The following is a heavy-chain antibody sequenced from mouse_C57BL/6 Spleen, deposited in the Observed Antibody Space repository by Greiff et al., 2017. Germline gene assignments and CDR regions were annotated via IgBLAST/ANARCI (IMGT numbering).Heavy chain of an antibody. CDR2: ISSGGDYI. V-gene: IGHV5-9-1*02. D-gene: IGHD3-1*01. J-gene: IGHJ2*01. CDR1: GFTFSSYA. CDR3: TRDRGNYFAY. Sequence: EVKLMESGEGLVKPGGSLKLSCAASGFTFSSYAMSWVRQTPEKRLEWVAYISSGGDYIYYADTVKGRFTISRDNARNTLYLQMSSLKSEDTAMYYCTRDRGNYFAYWGQGTTLTVSS.